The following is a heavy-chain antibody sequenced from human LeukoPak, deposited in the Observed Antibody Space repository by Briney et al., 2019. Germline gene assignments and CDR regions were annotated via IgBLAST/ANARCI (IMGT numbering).Heavy chain of an antibody. CDR2: IKQDGSEK. CDR3: ARGGGGTDY. J-gene: IGHJ4*02. CDR1: GFTFSNSW. V-gene: IGHV3-7*05. D-gene: IGHD1-1*01. Sequence: GGSLRLSCAASGFTFSNSWMSWVRQAPGKGLEWVANIKQDGSEKYYVDFVKGRFTISRDNAEDSLYLQMNSLRAEDTAVYYCARGGGGTDYWGQGTLVTVS.